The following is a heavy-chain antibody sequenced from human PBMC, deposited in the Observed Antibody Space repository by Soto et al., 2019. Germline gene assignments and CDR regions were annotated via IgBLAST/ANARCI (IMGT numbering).Heavy chain of an antibody. D-gene: IGHD5-18*01. CDR3: AHLAGLSHTDDS. J-gene: IGHJ4*02. V-gene: IGHV3-30-3*01. Sequence: GGSLRLSCAASGFTFSDYALHWVRQAPGKGLEGVTVILSDGGNRYYADSVKGRFTISRDNSKNTLYLQMNSLRVEDTAIYIGAHLAGLSHTDDSWGQGTPVTVSS. CDR2: ILSDGGNR. CDR1: GFTFSDYA.